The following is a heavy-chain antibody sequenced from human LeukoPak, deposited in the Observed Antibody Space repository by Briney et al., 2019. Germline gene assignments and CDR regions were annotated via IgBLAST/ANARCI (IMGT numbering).Heavy chain of an antibody. CDR2: INYSGGHK. D-gene: IGHD4-11*01. V-gene: IGHV3-23*01. Sequence: GGSLRLSCAASGFTFSDYYMSWIRQAPGKGLEWVSGINYSGGHKYYADSVKGRFTISRDSSKNTLSLQMNSLTTEDTAVYYCAKDDSMTLDHFDYWGQGALVTVSS. CDR1: GFTFSDYY. J-gene: IGHJ4*02. CDR3: AKDDSMTLDHFDY.